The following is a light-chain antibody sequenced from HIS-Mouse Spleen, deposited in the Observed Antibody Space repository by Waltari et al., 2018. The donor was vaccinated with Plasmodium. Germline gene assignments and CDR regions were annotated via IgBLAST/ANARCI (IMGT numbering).Light chain of an antibody. Sequence: EIVLTQSPATLSLSPGERATISCRASQSVISYLAWYQQKPGQAPRLLIYDASNRATGIPARFSGSGSGTDFTLTISSLEPEDFAVYYCQQRSNWPRVLTFGGGTKVEIK. CDR3: QQRSNWPRVLT. J-gene: IGKJ4*01. CDR2: DAS. CDR1: QSVISY. V-gene: IGKV3-11*01.